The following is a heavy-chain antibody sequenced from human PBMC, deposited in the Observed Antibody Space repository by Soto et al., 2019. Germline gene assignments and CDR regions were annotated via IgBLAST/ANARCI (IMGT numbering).Heavy chain of an antibody. V-gene: IGHV4-31*03. D-gene: IGHD6-13*01. J-gene: IGHJ4*02. CDR2: IYYNGST. Sequence: QVLLQESGPGLMKPSQTLSLTCTVSGLTISSASYYWSWIRQHPGKGLEWVGNIYYNGSTSYSPSLESRVTLWVDTSKDQFSLRLASVTAAETAVYYCARYRISGGWSKVDYWGQGTLVTVSS. CDR3: ARYRISGGWSKVDY. CDR1: GLTISSASYY.